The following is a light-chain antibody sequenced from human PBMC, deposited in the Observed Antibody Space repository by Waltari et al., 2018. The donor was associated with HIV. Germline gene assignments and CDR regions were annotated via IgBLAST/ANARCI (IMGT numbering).Light chain of an antibody. CDR1: KSNIGAGDE. CDR2: GNN. J-gene: IGLJ2*01. CDR3: QSYDSSLTTTV. Sequence: QSVLPQSPSVSGDPGQRVTISCTGSKSNIGAGDEVHWYQQVPGTAPKLLIYGNNNRASGVPDRFSGSKSGTSASLAISGLQAEDEAEYHCQSYDSSLTTTVFGGGTKLTVL. V-gene: IGLV1-40*01.